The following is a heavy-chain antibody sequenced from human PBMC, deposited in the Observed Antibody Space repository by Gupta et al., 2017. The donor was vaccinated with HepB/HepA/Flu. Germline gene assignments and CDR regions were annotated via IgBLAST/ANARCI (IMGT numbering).Heavy chain of an antibody. J-gene: IGHJ6*03. D-gene: IGHD3-3*01. V-gene: IGHV3-23*01. CDR3: AKGASAVYFYYYMDV. Sequence: EVQLLESGGDLVQPGGSLRLSCAAFGFTFSSYAMSWVRQAPGKGLVWVSVISGSGAGTYYTDSVKGRFTISRDNSNNTLYLQMNSLRAEDTAVYYCAKGASAVYFYYYMDVWGKGATVTVSS. CDR1: GFTFSSYA. CDR2: ISGSGAGT.